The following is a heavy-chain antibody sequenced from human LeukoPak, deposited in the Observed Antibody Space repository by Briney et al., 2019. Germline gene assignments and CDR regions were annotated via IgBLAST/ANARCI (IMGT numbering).Heavy chain of an antibody. CDR1: GLTFSSYG. D-gene: IGHD3-22*01. CDR3: ARPRDGYYYDSSGYYW. V-gene: IGHV3-30*02. J-gene: IGHJ4*02. CDR2: VRVDGSNK. Sequence: GGSLSLSCAASGLTFSSYGMNWVRKAPGKGLERVAIVRVDGSNKYYSDTVKGRFIISRDNSKNTLYLQGNSLRAEDTAVYYCARPRDGYYYDSSGYYWWGQGTLVTVSS.